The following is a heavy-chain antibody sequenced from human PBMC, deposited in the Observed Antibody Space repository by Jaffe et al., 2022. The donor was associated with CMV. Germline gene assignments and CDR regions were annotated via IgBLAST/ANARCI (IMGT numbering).Heavy chain of an antibody. Sequence: QVQFVQSGAEVKKPGASVEVSCKASGYTFTNYAVHWLRQAPGQSLEWMGWINAGNGDTKYSQKFQGRVTITRDTSASTAYMELSSLTSEDTAVYYCARGGYYDSNPYWGQGTLVTVSS. D-gene: IGHD3-22*01. V-gene: IGHV1-3*01. CDR1: GYTFTNYA. CDR2: INAGNGDT. CDR3: ARGGYYDSNPY. J-gene: IGHJ4*02.